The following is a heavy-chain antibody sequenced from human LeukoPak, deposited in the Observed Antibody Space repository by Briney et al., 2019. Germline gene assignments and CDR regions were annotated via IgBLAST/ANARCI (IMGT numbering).Heavy chain of an antibody. J-gene: IGHJ6*02. V-gene: IGHV1-8*01. CDR3: ARNLRRVYYYYGMDV. Sequence: ASVKVPCKASGYTFTSYDINWVRQATGQGLEWMGWMNPNSGNTGYAQKFQGRVTMTRNTSISTAYMELSSLRSEDTAVYYCARNLRRVYYYYGMDVWGQGTTVTVSS. CDR1: GYTFTSYD. D-gene: IGHD5-12*01. CDR2: MNPNSGNT.